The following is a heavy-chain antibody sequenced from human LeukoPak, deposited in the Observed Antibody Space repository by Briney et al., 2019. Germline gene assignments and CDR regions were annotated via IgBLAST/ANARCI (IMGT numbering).Heavy chain of an antibody. V-gene: IGHV1-18*01. CDR1: GYTFTNYG. J-gene: IGHJ4*02. CDR2: ISAYNGNT. D-gene: IGHD3-22*01. CDR3: ARCDSSGPYYFDY. Sequence: ASVNVSYKASGYTFTNYGISWVRQAPGQGLEWMGWISAYNGNTNYAQKLQGRVTITTDTSTSTAYMELRSLRSDDTAVYYCARCDSSGPYYFDYWGQGPLVTVSS.